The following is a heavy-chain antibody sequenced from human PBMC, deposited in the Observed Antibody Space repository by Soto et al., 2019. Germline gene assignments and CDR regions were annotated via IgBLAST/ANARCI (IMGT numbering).Heavy chain of an antibody. CDR1: GGSFSGYY. D-gene: IGHD3-9*01. CDR2: INHSGST. CDR3: ARGYNDILTGPTYYYYYYMDV. J-gene: IGHJ6*03. V-gene: IGHV4-34*01. Sequence: SETLSLTCAVYGGSFSGYYWSWIRQPPGKGLEWIGEINHSGSTNYNPSLKSRVTISVDTSKNQFSLKLSSVTAADTAVYYCARGYNDILTGPTYYYYYYMDVWGKGTTVT.